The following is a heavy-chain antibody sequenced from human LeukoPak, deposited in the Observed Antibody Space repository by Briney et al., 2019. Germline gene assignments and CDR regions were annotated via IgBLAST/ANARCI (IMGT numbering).Heavy chain of an antibody. CDR1: GYTFTSYY. J-gene: IGHJ6*03. D-gene: IGHD2-8*01. CDR3: ARDGVCTNGVCYSWREYYYYYMDV. CDR2: INPSGGST. V-gene: IGHV1-46*01. Sequence: ASVKVSCKASGYTFTSYYMHWVRQAPGQGLEWMGIINPSGGSTSYAQKFQGRVTMTRDMSTSTVYMELSSLRSEDTAVYYCARDGVCTNGVCYSWREYYYYYMDVWGKGTTVTVSS.